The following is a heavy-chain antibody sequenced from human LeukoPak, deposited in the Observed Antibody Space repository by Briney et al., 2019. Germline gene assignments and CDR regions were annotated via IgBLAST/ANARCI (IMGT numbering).Heavy chain of an antibody. D-gene: IGHD5-18*01. Sequence: GGSLRLSCAASGFTFSSYAMHWVRQAPGKGLEWVAVISYGGSNKYYADSVKGRFTISRDNSKNTLYLQMDSLRDEDTAVYYCARRRGYSNVYDLDYWGQGTLVTVSS. V-gene: IGHV3-30-3*01. CDR3: ARRRGYSNVYDLDY. CDR1: GFTFSSYA. CDR2: ISYGGSNK. J-gene: IGHJ4*02.